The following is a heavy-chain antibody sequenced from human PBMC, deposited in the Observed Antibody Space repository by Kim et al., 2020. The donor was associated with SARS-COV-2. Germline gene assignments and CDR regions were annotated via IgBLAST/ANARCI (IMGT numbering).Heavy chain of an antibody. CDR3: ARDRNYYDSSGYYSNFDY. V-gene: IGHV3-11*05. Sequence: KGRFTISRDNAKNSLYLQMNSLRAEDTAVYYCARDRNYYDSSGYYSNFDYWGQGTLVTVSS. J-gene: IGHJ4*02. D-gene: IGHD3-22*01.